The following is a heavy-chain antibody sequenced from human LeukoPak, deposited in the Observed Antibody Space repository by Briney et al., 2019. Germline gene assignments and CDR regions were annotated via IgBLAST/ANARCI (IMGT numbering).Heavy chain of an antibody. CDR2: MNPNSGNT. D-gene: IGHD5-18*01. CDR3: ARGQDSYDPIDAFDI. Sequence: GASVKVSCKASGYTFTSYDINWVRQATGQGLEWMGWMNPNSGNTGYAQTFQGRVTITRNTSISTAYMELSSLRSEDTAVYYCARGQDSYDPIDAFDIWGQGTMVTVSS. CDR1: GYTFTSYD. J-gene: IGHJ3*02. V-gene: IGHV1-8*03.